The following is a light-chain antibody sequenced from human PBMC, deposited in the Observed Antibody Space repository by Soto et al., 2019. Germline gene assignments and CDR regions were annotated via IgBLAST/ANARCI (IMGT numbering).Light chain of an antibody. V-gene: IGKV3-15*01. CDR1: QTINNN. Sequence: EIVLTQSPGTLSLSPGDGATLCCRASQTINNNLAWYQQKPGQAPRLLIYGASRRATGVPARFSGSGSGTEFTLTISSLQSEDFAVYYCLHYNNGPRFGQGTKVDI. J-gene: IGKJ1*01. CDR2: GAS. CDR3: LHYNNGPR.